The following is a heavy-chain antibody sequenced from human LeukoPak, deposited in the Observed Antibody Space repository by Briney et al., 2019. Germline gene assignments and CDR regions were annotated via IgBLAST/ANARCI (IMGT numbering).Heavy chain of an antibody. CDR3: ARGVLVLNFDY. D-gene: IGHD6-13*01. CDR2: INHSGST. CDR1: GGSFSGYF. V-gene: IGHV4-34*01. Sequence: SETLSLTCAVYGGSFSGYFWSWIRQPPGKGLEWIGEINHSGSTNYNPSLKSRVTISVDTSKNQFSLKLSSVTAADTAVYYCARGVLVLNFDYWGQGTLVTVSS. J-gene: IGHJ4*02.